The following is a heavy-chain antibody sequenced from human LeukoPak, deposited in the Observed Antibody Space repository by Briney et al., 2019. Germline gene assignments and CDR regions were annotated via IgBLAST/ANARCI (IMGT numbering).Heavy chain of an antibody. CDR2: ISYDGINK. CDR1: GFSFTTFA. J-gene: IGHJ4*02. Sequence: PGGSLRLSCAASGFSFTTFAMRWVRQAPGKGLEWVAVISYDGINKYYVDSVQGRFTISRDNSKNTLYLQMSGLRAEDTAVYYCAPHEPPPNWGQGTLVTVSS. CDR3: APHEPPPN. V-gene: IGHV3-30-3*01.